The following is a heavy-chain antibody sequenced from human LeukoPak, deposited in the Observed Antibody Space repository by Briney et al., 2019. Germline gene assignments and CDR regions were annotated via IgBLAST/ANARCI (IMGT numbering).Heavy chain of an antibody. V-gene: IGHV5-51*01. Sequence: SGESLKISCKGSGYSFTSYWIGWVRQMPGKGLEWMGIIYPGDSDTRYSPSFQGQVTISADKSISTAYLQWSSLKASDTAMYYCARHLPQWLVPDYAFDIWGQGTMVTVSS. D-gene: IGHD6-19*01. CDR3: ARHLPQWLVPDYAFDI. CDR2: IYPGDSDT. J-gene: IGHJ3*02. CDR1: GYSFTSYW.